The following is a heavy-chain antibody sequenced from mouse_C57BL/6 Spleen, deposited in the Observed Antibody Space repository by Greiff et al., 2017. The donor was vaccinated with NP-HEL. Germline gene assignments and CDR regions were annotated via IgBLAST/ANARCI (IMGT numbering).Heavy chain of an antibody. J-gene: IGHJ4*01. Sequence: VQLKESGAELVRPGASVKLSCTASGFNIKDYYMHWVKQRPEQGLEWIGRIDPEDGDTEYAPKFQGKATMTADTSSNTAYLQLSSLTSEDTAVYYCTTNYGSSYVHAMDYWGQGTSVTVAS. CDR1: GFNIKDYY. V-gene: IGHV14-1*01. D-gene: IGHD1-1*01. CDR3: TTNYGSSYVHAMDY. CDR2: IDPEDGDT.